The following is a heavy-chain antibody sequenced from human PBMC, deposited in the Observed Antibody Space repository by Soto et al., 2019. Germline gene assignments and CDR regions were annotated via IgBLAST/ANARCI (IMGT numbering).Heavy chain of an antibody. CDR3: ASGSRSLLEMATITFYYYGMDV. CDR2: IIPILGIA. D-gene: IGHD5-12*01. V-gene: IGHV1-69*02. J-gene: IGHJ6*02. Sequence: QVQLVQSGAEVKKPGSSVKVSCKASGGTFSSYTISWVRQAPGQGLEWMGRIIPILGIANYAQKFQGRVTITADKSTSTAYMELSSLRSEDTAVYYCASGSRSLLEMATITFYYYGMDVWGQGTTVTVSS. CDR1: GGTFSSYT.